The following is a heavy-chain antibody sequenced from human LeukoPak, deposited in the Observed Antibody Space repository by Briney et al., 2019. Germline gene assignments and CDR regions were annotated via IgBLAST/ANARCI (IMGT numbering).Heavy chain of an antibody. CDR3: ARAPNSGTLGEDY. D-gene: IGHD1-26*01. CDR1: GFTFSSYA. CDR2: IRNKANIYTT. Sequence: GGSLGLSCAASGFTFSSYAMSWVRQAPGKGLEWVGRIRNKANIYTTEYAASVKGRFTISRDDSKNSLYLQMNSLKTEDTAVYYCARAPNSGTLGEDYWGQGTLVTVSS. V-gene: IGHV3-72*01. J-gene: IGHJ4*02.